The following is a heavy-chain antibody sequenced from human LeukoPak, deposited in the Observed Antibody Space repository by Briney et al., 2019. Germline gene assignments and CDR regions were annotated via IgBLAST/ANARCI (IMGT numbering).Heavy chain of an antibody. V-gene: IGHV3-23*01. CDR1: GFTFSSYA. J-gene: IGHJ4*02. D-gene: IGHD3-3*01. CDR2: ISGSGGST. CDR3: AKDLDYDFWSGLVDY. Sequence: GGSLRLSCAASGFTFSSYAMSWVRQAPGKGLEWVSAISGSGGSTYYADSVKGRFTISRDNSKNTLYLQMNSLRAEDTAVYYCAKDLDYDFWSGLVDYWGRGTLVTVSS.